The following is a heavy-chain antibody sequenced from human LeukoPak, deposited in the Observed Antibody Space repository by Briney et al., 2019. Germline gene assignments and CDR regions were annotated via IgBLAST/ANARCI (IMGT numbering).Heavy chain of an antibody. CDR3: ARGYEYQQKRYYFDY. V-gene: IGHV1-69*05. CDR2: IIPIFGTA. J-gene: IGHJ4*02. D-gene: IGHD2-2*01. Sequence: SVKVSCKASGGTFSSYAISWVRQAPGQGLEWMGGIIPIFGTANYAQKFQGRVTITTDESTSTAYMELSSLRPEDTAVYYCARGYEYQQKRYYFDYWGQGTLVAVSS. CDR1: GGTFSSYA.